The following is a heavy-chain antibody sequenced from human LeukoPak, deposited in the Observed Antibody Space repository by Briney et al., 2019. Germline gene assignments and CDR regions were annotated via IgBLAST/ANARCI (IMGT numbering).Heavy chain of an antibody. Sequence: SETLSLTCTVSGASINNYYWSWIRQPPGKGLEWIGYIYYSGSTNYNPSLKSRVTISVDTSKNQFSLKLSSVTAADTAVYYCARSIAAAGSEDYYYGMDVWGQGTTVTVSS. D-gene: IGHD6-13*01. J-gene: IGHJ6*02. CDR3: ARSIAAAGSEDYYYGMDV. V-gene: IGHV4-59*01. CDR2: IYYSGST. CDR1: GASINNYY.